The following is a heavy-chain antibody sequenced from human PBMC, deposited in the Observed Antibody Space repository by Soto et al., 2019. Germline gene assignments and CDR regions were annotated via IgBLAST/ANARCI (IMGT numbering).Heavy chain of an antibody. D-gene: IGHD2-2*01. CDR3: ARGLDIVVVPAAGYGMDV. CDR2: INPNSGGT. CDR1: GYTFTGYY. V-gene: IGHV1-2*02. J-gene: IGHJ6*02. Sequence: ASVKVSCKASGYTFTGYYMHWVRQAPGQGLEWMGWINPNSGGTNYAQKFQGRVTMTRDTSISTAYMELSRLRSDDTAVYYCARGLDIVVVPAAGYGMDVWGPGTTVTVSS.